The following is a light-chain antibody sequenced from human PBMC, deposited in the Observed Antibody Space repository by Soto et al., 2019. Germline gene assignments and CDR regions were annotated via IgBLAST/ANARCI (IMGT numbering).Light chain of an antibody. Sequence: ALTQPASVSGSPGQSITISCTGTSSDVGGYNYVSWYQQHPGKAPKLMIYDVSNRPSGVSNRFSGSKSGNTASLTISELQAEDEADYYCSSYTSSSTKVFGTGTKVTVL. CDR3: SSYTSSSTKV. J-gene: IGLJ1*01. CDR2: DVS. V-gene: IGLV2-14*01. CDR1: SSDVGGYNY.